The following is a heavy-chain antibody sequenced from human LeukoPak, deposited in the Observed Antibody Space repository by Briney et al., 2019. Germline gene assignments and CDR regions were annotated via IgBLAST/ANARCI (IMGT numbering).Heavy chain of an antibody. CDR2: ISDSSDVT. Sequence: AGGSLRLSCADSGVTFSTYTMSWVRQAPGKGLEWVSSISDSSDVTKYADSVKGRFTISRDNSKNTLYLQMNSLRIEDTAIYYFAIDLERADSCDYHFWGEGTLVSASS. CDR3: AIDLERADSCDYHF. D-gene: IGHD3-22*01. J-gene: IGHJ4*02. CDR1: GVTFSTYT. V-gene: IGHV3-23*01.